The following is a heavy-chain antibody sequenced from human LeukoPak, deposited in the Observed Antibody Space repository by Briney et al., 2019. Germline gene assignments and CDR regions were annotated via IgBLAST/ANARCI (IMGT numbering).Heavy chain of an antibody. D-gene: IGHD2-8*01. Sequence: ASVKVSCKASEYTFITYDIIWVRQAAGQGLEWMGWLNPQSGNTGYTESFQGRVTLTMDSSISTAYMELRSLRFEDTAVYYCARGPWFRSLVGYCADGVCYPGYWGQGTLVTVSS. CDR3: ARGPWFRSLVGYCADGVCYPGY. V-gene: IGHV1-8*01. J-gene: IGHJ4*02. CDR2: LNPQSGNT. CDR1: EYTFITYD.